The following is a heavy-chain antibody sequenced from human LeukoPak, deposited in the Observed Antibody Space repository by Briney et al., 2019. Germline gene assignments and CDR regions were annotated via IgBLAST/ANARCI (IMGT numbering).Heavy chain of an antibody. D-gene: IGHD2-8*01. CDR1: GGTFSSYA. Sequence: ASVKVSCKASGGTFSSYAISWVRQAPGQGLEWMGRIIPIFGTANYAQKFQGRVTITTDESTSTAYMELSSLRSEDTAVYYCARESDGVFSFDYWGQGTLVTVSS. V-gene: IGHV1-69*05. J-gene: IGHJ4*02. CDR3: ARESDGVFSFDY. CDR2: IIPIFGTA.